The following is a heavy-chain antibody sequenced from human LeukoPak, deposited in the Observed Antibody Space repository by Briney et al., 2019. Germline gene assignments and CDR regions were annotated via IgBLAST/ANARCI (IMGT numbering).Heavy chain of an antibody. D-gene: IGHD6-13*01. J-gene: IGHJ4*02. CDR3: AGGGYSSSWYGDFDY. CDR2: IYYSGST. CDR1: GGSISSYY. V-gene: IGHV4-59*01. Sequence: PSETLSLTCTVSGGSISSYYCSWIRQPPGKGLEWIGYIYYSGSTNYNPSHKSRVTISVDTSKNQFSLKLSSVTAADTAVYYCAGGGYSSSWYGDFDYRGQGTLVTVSS.